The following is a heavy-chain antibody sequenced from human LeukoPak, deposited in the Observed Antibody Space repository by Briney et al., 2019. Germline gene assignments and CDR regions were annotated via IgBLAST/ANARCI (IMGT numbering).Heavy chain of an antibody. D-gene: IGHD7-27*01. CDR3: ARVGGGFGKLGFDY. CDR1: GGSISSGGYY. Sequence: SETLSLTCTVSGGSISSGGYYWSWIRQPPGKGLEWIGYIYHSGSTYYNPSLKSRVTISVDRSKNQFSLKLSSVTAADTAVYYCARVGGGFGKLGFDYWGQGTLVTVSS. CDR2: IYHSGST. V-gene: IGHV4-30-2*01. J-gene: IGHJ4*02.